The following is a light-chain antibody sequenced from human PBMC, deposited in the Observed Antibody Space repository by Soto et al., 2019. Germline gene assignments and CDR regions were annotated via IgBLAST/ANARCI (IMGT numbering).Light chain of an antibody. CDR1: SSDVGEYIY. J-gene: IGLJ1*01. V-gene: IGLV2-11*01. CDR3: CSYAGIYTYV. Sequence: QSVLTQPRSVSGSPGQSVTISCTGTSSDVGEYIYVSWYQQHPGQAPKLIIYDVSQRPSGVPDRFSGSKSGNTAYLTISGLLAEDEADYHCCSYAGIYTYVFGTGTKLTVL. CDR2: DVS.